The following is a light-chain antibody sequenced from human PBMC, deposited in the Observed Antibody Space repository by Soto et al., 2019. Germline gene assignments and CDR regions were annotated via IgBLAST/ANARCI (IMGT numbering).Light chain of an antibody. V-gene: IGKV1-5*03. Sequence: DIQMTQSPSTLSGSVGDRVTITCRASQSISSYLNWYQQKPGKAPKLLMYKASTLESGVPSRFSGSGSGTEFTLSISGLQPDDFATYYCQQYDNDAWSFGQGTKVDIK. CDR1: QSISSY. CDR2: KAS. J-gene: IGKJ1*01. CDR3: QQYDNDAWS.